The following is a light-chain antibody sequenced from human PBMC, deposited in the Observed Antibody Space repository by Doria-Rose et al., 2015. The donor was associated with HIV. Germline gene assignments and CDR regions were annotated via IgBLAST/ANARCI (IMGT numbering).Light chain of an antibody. CDR3: HQCGTSWT. J-gene: IGKJ1*01. CDR1: QSFSSTY. CDR2: DGS. Sequence: TQSPGTLSLSPGERATLSCRASQSFSSTYSAWYQQKPGQAPSLLIYDGSTRATGIPDRFSASGSGTDFTLTINRLEPEDFALYYCHQCGTSWTFGQGTKVEI. V-gene: IGKV3-20*01.